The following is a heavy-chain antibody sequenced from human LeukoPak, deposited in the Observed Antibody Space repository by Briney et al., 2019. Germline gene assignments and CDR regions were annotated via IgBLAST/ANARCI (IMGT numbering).Heavy chain of an antibody. CDR2: INPNSGGT. Sequence: ASVKVSCKASGYTFTGYYMHWVRQAPGQGLEWMGWINPNSGGTNYAQKFQGRVTMTRDTSISTAYMELSRLRSDDTAVYYCARGGLNYYDSSGYYSNDAFGIWGQGTMVTVSS. D-gene: IGHD3-22*01. J-gene: IGHJ3*02. CDR1: GYTFTGYY. V-gene: IGHV1-2*02. CDR3: ARGGLNYYDSSGYYSNDAFGI.